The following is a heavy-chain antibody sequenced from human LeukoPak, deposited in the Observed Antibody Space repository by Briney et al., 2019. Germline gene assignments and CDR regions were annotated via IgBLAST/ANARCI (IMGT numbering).Heavy chain of an antibody. CDR3: ARLGRYDYFIYY. D-gene: IGHD3-16*01. CDR2: IYHSGST. J-gene: IGHJ4*02. Sequence: SQTLSLTCAVSGGSISSACYSGSWIRQPPGKGLEWIGYIYHSGSTYYNSSLKSRVTISVDRSNNQFSLKLTSVTAADTAVYYCARLGRYDYFIYYWGQGTLVTVSS. V-gene: IGHV4-30-2*01. CDR1: GGSISSACYS.